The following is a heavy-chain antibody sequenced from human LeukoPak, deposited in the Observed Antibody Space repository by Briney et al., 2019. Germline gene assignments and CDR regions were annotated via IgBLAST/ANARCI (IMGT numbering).Heavy chain of an antibody. V-gene: IGHV1-2*02. CDR3: ARVVCSNINCYDASFDP. Sequence: ASVNVSCKASGYTFTANYIHWVRQAPGQGLEWMGWINPNSGATNYAQKFQGRVTMTRDTSISTAYMELTRLTSDDTAVYYCARVVCSNINCYDASFDPWGQGTLVTVSS. CDR2: INPNSGAT. J-gene: IGHJ5*02. D-gene: IGHD2-2*01. CDR1: GYTFTANY.